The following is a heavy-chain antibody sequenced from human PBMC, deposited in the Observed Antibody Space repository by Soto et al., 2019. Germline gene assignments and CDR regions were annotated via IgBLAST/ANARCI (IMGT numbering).Heavy chain of an antibody. CDR2: INHSGST. Sequence: PSETLSLTCAVYGGSFSGYYWSWIRQPPGKGLEWIGEINHSGSTNYNPSLKSRVTISVDTSKNQFSLKLSSVTAADTAVYYCARAGNLLNDYWGQGTLVTVSS. CDR3: ARAGNLLNDY. CDR1: GGSFSGYY. J-gene: IGHJ4*02. V-gene: IGHV4-34*01. D-gene: IGHD3-9*01.